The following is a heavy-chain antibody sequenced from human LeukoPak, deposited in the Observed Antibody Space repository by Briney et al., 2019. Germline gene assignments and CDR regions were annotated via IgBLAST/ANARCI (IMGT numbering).Heavy chain of an antibody. D-gene: IGHD3-10*01. CDR1: GYTFTGYY. CDR3: ARDQGGLLWFGELTNWFDP. J-gene: IGHJ5*02. CDR2: INPNSGGT. V-gene: IGHV1-2*02. Sequence: GASVKVSCKASGYTFTGYYMHWVRQAPGQGLEWMGWINPNSGGTNYAQKFQGRVTMTRDTSISTAYMELSRLRSDDTAVYYCARDQGGLLWFGELTNWFDPWGQGTLVTVSS.